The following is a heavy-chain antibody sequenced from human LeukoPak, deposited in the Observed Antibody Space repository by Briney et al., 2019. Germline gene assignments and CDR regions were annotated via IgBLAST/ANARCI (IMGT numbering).Heavy chain of an antibody. CDR2: IVVGSGNT. CDR3: AAVQSRGIYYDSSGYYFPRGYFDY. J-gene: IGHJ4*02. D-gene: IGHD3-22*01. Sequence: SVKVSCKASGFTFTSSAMQWVRQARGQRLEWIGWIVVGSGNTNYAQKFQERVTITRDMSTSTAYMELSSLRSEDTAVYYCAAVQSRGIYYDSSGYYFPRGYFDYWGQGTLVTVSS. V-gene: IGHV1-58*02. CDR1: GFTFTSSA.